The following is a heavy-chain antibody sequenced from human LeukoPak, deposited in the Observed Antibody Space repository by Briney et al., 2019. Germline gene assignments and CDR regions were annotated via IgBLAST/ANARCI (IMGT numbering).Heavy chain of an antibody. Sequence: ASETLSLTCTVSGGSISSGGYYWSWIRQPPGKGLEWIGYIYHSGSTNYNPSLKSRVTISVDRSKNQFSLKLSSVTAADTAVYYCARNLWDFWSGYYTDAFDIWGQGTMVTVSS. CDR1: GGSISSGGYY. J-gene: IGHJ3*02. V-gene: IGHV4-30-2*01. CDR2: IYHSGST. CDR3: ARNLWDFWSGYYTDAFDI. D-gene: IGHD3-3*01.